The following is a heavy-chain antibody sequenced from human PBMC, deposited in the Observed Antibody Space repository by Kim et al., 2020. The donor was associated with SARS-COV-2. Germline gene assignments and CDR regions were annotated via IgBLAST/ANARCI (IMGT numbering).Heavy chain of an antibody. D-gene: IGHD2-2*01. Sequence: GGSLRLSCAASGFTFRKYAIHWVRQAPGKGLEWVAIVSYDGSDKYYAYSVRGRFTVSRDNSKNTLSLQMNSLRPEDTAVYYCAKLATGIVVVSTPLSGAVDVGGHATMVTVS. J-gene: IGHJ3*01. V-gene: IGHV3-30*18. CDR2: VSYDGSDK. CDR1: GFTFRKYA. CDR3: AKLATGIVVVSTPLSGAVDV.